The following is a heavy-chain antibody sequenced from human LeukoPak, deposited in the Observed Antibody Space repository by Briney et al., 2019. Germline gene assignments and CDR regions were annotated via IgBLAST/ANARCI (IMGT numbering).Heavy chain of an antibody. V-gene: IGHV1-18*01. Sequence: ASVKVSCKXSGYTFTSYGISWVRQAPGQGLEWMGWISAYNGNTNYAQNLQGRVTMTTDTSTSTAYMELRSLRSDDTAVYYCARPQSRVGASDYWGQGTLVTVSS. CDR1: GYTFTSYG. J-gene: IGHJ4*02. CDR2: ISAYNGNT. D-gene: IGHD1-26*01. CDR3: ARPQSRVGASDY.